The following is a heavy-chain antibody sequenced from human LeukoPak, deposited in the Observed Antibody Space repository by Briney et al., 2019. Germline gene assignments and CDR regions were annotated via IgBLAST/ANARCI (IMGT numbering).Heavy chain of an antibody. V-gene: IGHV4-59*08. D-gene: IGHD6-6*01. CDR2: ISYSGST. CDR3: ARGSYSSSSVHFDY. Sequence: SETLSLTCTVSGGSINSYYWNWIRQPPGKGLEWFGYISYSGSTNYNPSLKSRVTISVETSKNQFSLKLSSVTAADTAVYYCARGSYSSSSVHFDYWGQGTLVTVSS. J-gene: IGHJ4*02. CDR1: GGSINSYY.